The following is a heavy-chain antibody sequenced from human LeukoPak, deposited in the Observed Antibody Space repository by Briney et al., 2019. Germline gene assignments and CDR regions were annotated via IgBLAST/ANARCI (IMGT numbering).Heavy chain of an antibody. V-gene: IGHV4-59*08. D-gene: IGHD4-17*01. J-gene: IGHJ4*02. CDR1: DDSITMYY. Sequence: SETLSLTCTVSDDSITMYYWTWIRQPPGKGLEWIGYVDHTGSTKFNPSLNGRVSISRDTSNNFFSLKLSSVTAADTAVYYCARVEGYYGDFFDYWGQGTLVTVSS. CDR2: VDHTGST. CDR3: ARVEGYYGDFFDY.